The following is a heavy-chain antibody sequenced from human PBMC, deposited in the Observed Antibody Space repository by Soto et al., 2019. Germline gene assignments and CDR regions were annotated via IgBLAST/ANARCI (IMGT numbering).Heavy chain of an antibody. CDR3: ARPQGTSDAHYYYYGMDV. D-gene: IGHD1-1*01. J-gene: IGHJ6*02. CDR2: ISNDGSNK. Sequence: PGGSLRLSCAASGFSFSTYGMHWVRQAPGKGLEWVAFISNDGSNKYYADSVKGRFTISRDNAKNSLYLQMNSLRAEDTAVYYCARPQGTSDAHYYYYGMDVWGQGTTVTVSS. CDR1: GFSFSTYG. V-gene: IGHV3-30*03.